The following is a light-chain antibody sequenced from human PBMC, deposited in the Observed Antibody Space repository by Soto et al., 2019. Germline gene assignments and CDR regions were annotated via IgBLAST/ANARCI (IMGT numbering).Light chain of an antibody. Sequence: QSVLTQPASVSGSPGQSIIISCTGTSSDVGSYNFVSWYQQHPGKAPKLMIYEVSKRPSGVSNRFSGSKSGNTASLTISGIQAEGEADYYCCSYAGNSGVFGGGTKLTVL. CDR3: CSYAGNSGV. J-gene: IGLJ3*02. V-gene: IGLV2-23*02. CDR1: SSDVGSYNF. CDR2: EVS.